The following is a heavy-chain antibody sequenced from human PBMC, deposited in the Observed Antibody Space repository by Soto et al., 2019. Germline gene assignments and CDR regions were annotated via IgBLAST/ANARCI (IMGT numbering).Heavy chain of an antibody. CDR3: ARVWGGAFDF. Sequence: PSATLSLTCTVSGGSISSYYWSWIRQPPGKGLEWIGYNYYSGRTNYNPSLKCRVTISVDTSKYQFSLKLSSVTAADTAVYYCARVWGGAFDFWGQGTMVT. D-gene: IGHD3-10*01. CDR2: NYYSGRT. J-gene: IGHJ3*01. CDR1: GGSISSYY. V-gene: IGHV4-59*01.